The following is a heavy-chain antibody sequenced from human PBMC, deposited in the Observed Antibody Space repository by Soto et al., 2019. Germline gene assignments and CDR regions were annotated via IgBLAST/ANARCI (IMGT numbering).Heavy chain of an antibody. Sequence: ASVKVSFKASGYTFTSYYMHWVRQAPGQGLEWMGIINPSGGSTSYAQKFQGRVTMTRDTSTSTVYMELSSLRSEDTAVYYCARASRTTVVTENPFDYWGQGTLVTVSS. CDR3: ARASRTTVVTENPFDY. V-gene: IGHV1-46*01. CDR2: INPSGGST. J-gene: IGHJ4*02. D-gene: IGHD4-17*01. CDR1: GYTFTSYY.